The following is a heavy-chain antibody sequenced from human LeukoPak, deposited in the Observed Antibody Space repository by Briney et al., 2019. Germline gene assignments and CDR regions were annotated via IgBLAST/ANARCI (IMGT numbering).Heavy chain of an antibody. CDR3: AREYCSGTSCYEYFDY. V-gene: IGHV3-7*01. D-gene: IGHD2-2*01. Sequence: GGSLRLSCATSGFTFSSYWMRWVRRAPGKGLEWVANIKQDGSQIFYVDSVKGRFTISRDTAKNSLSLQMNSLRAEDTAVYYCAREYCSGTSCYEYFDYWGQGTLVTVSS. CDR2: IKQDGSQI. CDR1: GFTFSSYW. J-gene: IGHJ4*02.